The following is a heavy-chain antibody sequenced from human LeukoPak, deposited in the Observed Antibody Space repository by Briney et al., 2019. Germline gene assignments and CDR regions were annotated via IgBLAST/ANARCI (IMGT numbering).Heavy chain of an antibody. V-gene: IGHV4-59*01. CDR1: GGSISSYY. J-gene: IGHJ4*02. CDR2: IYYSGNT. D-gene: IGHD1-26*01. CDR3: ARGRSYYTY. Sequence: SETLSLTCTVSGGSISSYYWTWIRQSPGKGLEWIGFIYYSGNTNYNPSLKSRVTISVDTSRNQFSLKLNSVTTADTAVYYCARGRSYYTYWGQGTLVTVSS.